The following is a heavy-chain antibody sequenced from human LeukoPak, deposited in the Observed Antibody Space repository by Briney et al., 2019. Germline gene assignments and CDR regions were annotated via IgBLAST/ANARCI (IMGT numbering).Heavy chain of an antibody. J-gene: IGHJ4*02. CDR3: ARDLAAARLDF. D-gene: IGHD6-6*01. CDR1: GYTFTGHG. Sequence: PGTSLRLSCAASGYTFTGHGMHWVRQAPGKGLEWVADIWFDGSQEYYADTVKGRFTISRDISKSILYLQMNSLRAEDTGVYYCARDLAAARLDFRGQGTLVTVSS. CDR2: IWFDGSQE. V-gene: IGHV3-33*01.